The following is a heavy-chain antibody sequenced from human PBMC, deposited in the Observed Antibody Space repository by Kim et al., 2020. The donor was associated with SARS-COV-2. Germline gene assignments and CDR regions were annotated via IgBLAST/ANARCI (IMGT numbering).Heavy chain of an antibody. D-gene: IGHD3-22*01. Sequence: GGSMRLSCAASGFTVSSNYMSWVRQAPGKGLEWVAVIYSGGSTYYADSVKGRCTISRDNSKNTLYLQMNSLRAEDKAVNYCARDLMVSAFDSSGMAVLG. CDR1: GFTVSSNY. V-gene: IGHV3-53*01. CDR2: IYSGGST. CDR3: ARDLMVSAFDSSGMAV. J-gene: IGHJ6*04.